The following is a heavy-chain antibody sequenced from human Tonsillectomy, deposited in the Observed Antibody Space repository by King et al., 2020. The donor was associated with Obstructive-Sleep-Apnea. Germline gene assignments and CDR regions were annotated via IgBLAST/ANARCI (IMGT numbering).Heavy chain of an antibody. Sequence: VQLVESGGGLVKPGGSLRLSCAASGFTFSSYSMNWVRQAPGKGLEWVSSISSSSRYIYYADSVKGRFTISRDNAKNSLYLQMNSLRAEDTAVYYCARGYCTNGVCFWGQGTLVTVSS. D-gene: IGHD2-8*01. J-gene: IGHJ4*02. CDR1: GFTFSSYS. V-gene: IGHV3-21*01. CDR3: ARGYCTNGVCF. CDR2: ISSSSRYI.